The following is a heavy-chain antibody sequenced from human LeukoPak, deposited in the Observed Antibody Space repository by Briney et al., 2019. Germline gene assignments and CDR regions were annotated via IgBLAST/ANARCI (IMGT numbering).Heavy chain of an antibody. V-gene: IGHV1-2*06. J-gene: IGHJ4*02. D-gene: IGHD3-10*01. CDR1: GYTFTGYY. CDR3: ARSGSRATMVRGVIPNFDY. Sequence: ASVEVSCKASGYTFTGYYMHWVRQAPGQGLEWMGRINTNSGGTNYAQKFQGRVTMTRDTSISTAYMELSRLRSDDTAVYYCARSGSRATMVRGVIPNFDYWGQGTLVTVSS. CDR2: INTNSGGT.